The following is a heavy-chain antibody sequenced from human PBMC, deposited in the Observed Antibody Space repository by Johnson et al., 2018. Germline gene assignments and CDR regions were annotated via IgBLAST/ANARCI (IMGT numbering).Heavy chain of an antibody. J-gene: IGHJ6*02. V-gene: IGHV3-23*04. Sequence: VQLVESGGGLVQPGGSLRLSCAASGFTFSSYAMSWVRQAPGKGLEWVSAISGSGGSTYYADSVTGRFTISRDNSKNTLYLQMNSLRAEDTAVYYCAKDDWGVPAAAYYYYYGMDVWGQGTTVTVSS. CDR1: GFTFSSYA. CDR2: ISGSGGST. CDR3: AKDDWGVPAAAYYYYYGMDV. D-gene: IGHD2-2*01.